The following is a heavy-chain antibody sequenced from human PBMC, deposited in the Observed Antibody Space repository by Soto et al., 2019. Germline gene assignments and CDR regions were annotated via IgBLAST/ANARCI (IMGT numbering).Heavy chain of an antibody. CDR2: TYYRSKWYN. Sequence: PSQTLSLTCAISGDSVSSNSAAWNWIRQSPSRGPEWLGRTYYRSKWYNDYAVSVKSRITINPDTSKNQFSLQLNSVTPEDTAVYYCARWAYSSSWLNDAFDIWGQGTMVTVSS. CDR1: GDSVSSNSAA. D-gene: IGHD6-13*01. CDR3: ARWAYSSSWLNDAFDI. J-gene: IGHJ3*02. V-gene: IGHV6-1*01.